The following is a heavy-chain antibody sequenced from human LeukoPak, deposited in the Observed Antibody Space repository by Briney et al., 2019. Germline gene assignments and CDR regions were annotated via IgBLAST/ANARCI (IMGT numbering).Heavy chain of an antibody. CDR2: ISSRSSAI. J-gene: IGHJ4*02. Sequence: GGCLRLSCAASGFTLSDYHINWVRQAPGKGLEWISYISSRSSAIYYADSVKGRFAISRDTAKDSVYLHMSSLRAEDTAVYYCARDRPNWAIDYWGQGTLVTVSS. CDR1: GFTLSDYH. V-gene: IGHV3-48*01. D-gene: IGHD7-27*01. CDR3: ARDRPNWAIDY.